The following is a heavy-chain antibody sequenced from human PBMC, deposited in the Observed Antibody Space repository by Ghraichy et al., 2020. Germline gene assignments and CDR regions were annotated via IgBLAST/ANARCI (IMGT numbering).Heavy chain of an antibody. CDR1: GYTFTGYY. CDR3: ARDRGYGDPPYGMDV. D-gene: IGHD4-17*01. Sequence: ASVKVSCKASGYTFTGYYMHWVRQAPGQGLEWMGWINPNSGGTNYAQKFQGRVTMTRDTSISTAYMELSRLRSDDTAVYYCARDRGYGDPPYGMDVWGQGTTVTVSS. J-gene: IGHJ6*02. V-gene: IGHV1-2*02. CDR2: INPNSGGT.